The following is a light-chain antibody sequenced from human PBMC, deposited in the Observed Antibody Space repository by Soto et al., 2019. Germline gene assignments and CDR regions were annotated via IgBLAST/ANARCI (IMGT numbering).Light chain of an antibody. CDR2: GNS. CDR1: SSNIGAGYD. V-gene: IGLV1-40*01. J-gene: IGLJ2*01. Sequence: QSVLTQPPSVSGAPGQRVTIYCTGSSSNIGAGYDVYWYQQLPGTAPKLLIYGNSNRPSGVPDRFSGSKSGTSASLAITGLQAEDEADYYCQSYDSSLDVVFGVGTKLTVL. CDR3: QSYDSSLDVV.